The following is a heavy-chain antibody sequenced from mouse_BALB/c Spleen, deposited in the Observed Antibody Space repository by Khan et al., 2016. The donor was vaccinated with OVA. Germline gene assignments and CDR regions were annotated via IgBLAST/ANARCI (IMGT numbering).Heavy chain of an antibody. CDR1: GYSITSDYA. Sequence: EVKLLESGPGLVKPSQSLSLTCTVTGYSITSDYAWNWIRQFPGNKLEWMGYISSSGSTNYNPALKSRISITRDTSKNPFFLQLNSVTTEDTATYYCARDGSCYNYAMDYWGQGTSVTVSS. CDR2: ISSSGST. D-gene: IGHD2-3*01. V-gene: IGHV3-2*02. CDR3: ARDGSCYNYAMDY. J-gene: IGHJ4*01.